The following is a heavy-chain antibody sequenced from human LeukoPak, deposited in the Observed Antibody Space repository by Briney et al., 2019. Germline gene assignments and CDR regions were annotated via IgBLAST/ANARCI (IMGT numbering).Heavy chain of an antibody. Sequence: ASVKVSCKASGYTFTDYYIHWVRQAPGQGLEWMGWINPNTGGTNYAQKFQGRVTMTRDTSISTAYMELSRLRSDDTAVYYCARDRVVVPAATFDYWGQGTLVTVSS. CDR3: ARDRVVVPAATFDY. CDR2: INPNTGGT. D-gene: IGHD2-2*01. CDR1: GYTFTDYY. V-gene: IGHV1-2*02. J-gene: IGHJ4*02.